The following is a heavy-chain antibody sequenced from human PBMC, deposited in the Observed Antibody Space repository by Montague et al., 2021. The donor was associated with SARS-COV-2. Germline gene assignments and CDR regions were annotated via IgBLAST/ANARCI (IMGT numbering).Heavy chain of an antibody. CDR1: GFTFSNYE. Sequence: SLRLSCAASGFTFSNYEMNWVRQAPGKGLEWVSYISSTGSTIYYADSVKGRFTISRDNAKNSLYLQMNSLRAEDTAVYYCARREWELGAFDIWGQGTMVTVSS. J-gene: IGHJ3*02. D-gene: IGHD1-26*01. V-gene: IGHV3-48*03. CDR3: ARREWELGAFDI. CDR2: ISSTGSTI.